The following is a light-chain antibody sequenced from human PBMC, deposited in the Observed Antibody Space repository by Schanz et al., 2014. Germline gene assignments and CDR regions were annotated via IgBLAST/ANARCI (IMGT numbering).Light chain of an antibody. J-gene: IGKJ2*01. CDR2: KVS. V-gene: IGKV2-30*01. CDR3: MQALPGSYT. Sequence: DVVMTQSPLSLPVTLGQPASISCRSSQSLVSSDGNTYLSWFQQRPGQSPRRLIYKVSNRDSGVPDRFSGSGSGTDFTLKISRVEAEDVGVYYCMQALPGSYTFGQGTKLEIK. CDR1: QSLVSSDGNTY.